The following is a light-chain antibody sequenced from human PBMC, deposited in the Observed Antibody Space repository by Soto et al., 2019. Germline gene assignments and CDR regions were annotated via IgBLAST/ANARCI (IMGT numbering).Light chain of an antibody. J-gene: IGKJ1*01. Sequence: ESVWPQSQGTLSLSPGERATLSCRASQSVSSYLAWYQQKPGQAPRLLIHGASNRATGIPDRFSGSGSGTDFTLTISSLEPEDFAVYYCQQYAGSPRTFGQGTKVDIK. CDR3: QQYAGSPRT. V-gene: IGKV3-20*01. CDR1: QSVSSY. CDR2: GAS.